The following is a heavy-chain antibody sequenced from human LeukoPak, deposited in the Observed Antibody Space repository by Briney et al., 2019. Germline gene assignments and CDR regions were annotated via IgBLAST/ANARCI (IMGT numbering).Heavy chain of an antibody. Sequence: SEALSLTCAMFGGSFSGSFWDWIRQPPGKGLEWIGGIDQSGSTNYSPSLKSRVTMSVDASKNQFSLKLTSVTATDTAIYYCTFGYCSGRSCYNYWGQGTLVTVS. V-gene: IGHV4-34*01. CDR2: IDQSGST. J-gene: IGHJ4*02. CDR1: GGSFSGSF. CDR3: TFGYCSGRSCYNY. D-gene: IGHD2-15*01.